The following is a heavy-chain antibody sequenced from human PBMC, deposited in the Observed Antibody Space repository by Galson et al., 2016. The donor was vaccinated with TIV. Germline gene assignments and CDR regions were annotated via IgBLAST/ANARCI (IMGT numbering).Heavy chain of an antibody. V-gene: IGHV3-66*02. CDR3: ARDRRHCGNECYLRYYYGMDV. CDR2: IYDDGST. Sequence: SLRLSCAASGLIVTSNSVTWVRQAPGKGLEWVALIYDDGSTSYADSVKGRFTISRDNSKNMLYLQMTSLRADDTAVYYCARDRRHCGNECYLRYYYGMDVWGQGTTVTVSS. J-gene: IGHJ6*02. D-gene: IGHD2-21*01. CDR1: GLIVTSNS.